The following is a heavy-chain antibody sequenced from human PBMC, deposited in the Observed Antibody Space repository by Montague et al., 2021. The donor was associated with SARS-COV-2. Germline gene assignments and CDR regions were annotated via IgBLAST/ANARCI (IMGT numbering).Heavy chain of an antibody. CDR2: SNHRGST. J-gene: IGHJ6*02. CDR1: GGSFSNYY. V-gene: IGHV4-34*01. CDR3: ARDYGDYYYYYGLDV. Sequence: SETLSLTCAVYGGSFSNYYWSWIRQPPGKGLEWIGDSNHRGSTNXNPSLKSRVTISVDTSKNQFSLKLNSVTAADTAVYYCARDYGDYYYYYGLDVWGQGTTVTVSS. D-gene: IGHD4-17*01.